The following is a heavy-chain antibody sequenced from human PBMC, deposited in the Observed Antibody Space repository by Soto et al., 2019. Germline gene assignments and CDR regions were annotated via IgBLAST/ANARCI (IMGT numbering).Heavy chain of an antibody. J-gene: IGHJ3*02. CDR2: ISSSSSTI. Sequence: GGSLRLSCAASGSTFSDYYMSWIRQAPGKGLEWVSYISSSSSTIYYADSVKGRFTISRDNAKNSLYLQMNSLRAEDTAVYYCASKQLVLGDGFDIWGQGTMVTVSS. CDR3: ASKQLVLGDGFDI. D-gene: IGHD6-13*01. CDR1: GSTFSDYY. V-gene: IGHV3-11*01.